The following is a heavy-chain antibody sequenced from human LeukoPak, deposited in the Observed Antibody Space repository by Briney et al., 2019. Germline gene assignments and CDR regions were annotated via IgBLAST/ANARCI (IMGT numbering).Heavy chain of an antibody. CDR2: IYRGGST. V-gene: IGHV3-66*01. D-gene: IGHD1-26*01. CDR3: AMATWVGGLDY. CDR1: GSTVSSNY. J-gene: IGHJ4*02. Sequence: GGSLRLSCAASGSTVSSNYMSWVRQAPGKGLEWVSVIYRGGSTYYADSVKGRFTISRDNSKNTLYPQMNNLRAEDTAVYYCAMATWVGGLDYWGQGTLVTVSS.